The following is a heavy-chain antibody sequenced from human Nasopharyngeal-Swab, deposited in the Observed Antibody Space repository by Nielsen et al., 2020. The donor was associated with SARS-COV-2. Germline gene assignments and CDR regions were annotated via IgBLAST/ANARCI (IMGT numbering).Heavy chain of an antibody. Sequence: GGSLRFSCAASGFTFSSYAMHWVRQAPGKGLEWVVVISYDGSNKYYADSVKGRFTISRDNSKNTLYLQMNSLRAEDTAVYYCARDQGGMFDPWGQGTLVTVSS. CDR1: GFTFSSYA. V-gene: IGHV3-30-3*01. J-gene: IGHJ5*02. CDR2: ISYDGSNK. CDR3: ARDQGGMFDP.